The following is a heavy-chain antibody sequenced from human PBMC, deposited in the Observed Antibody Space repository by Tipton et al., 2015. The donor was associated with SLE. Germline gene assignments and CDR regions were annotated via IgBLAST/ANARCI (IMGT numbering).Heavy chain of an antibody. CDR2: IYYDGNSNGRC. D-gene: IGHD6-19*01. V-gene: IGHV4-59*01. Sequence: TLSLTCTVSGGSIGPYYWHWIRQSPGKALEWIGYIYYDGNSNGRCNYNPPLKSRVTMSRDPSKMQFSLNLNSVTAADTALYFCARGVAERLGLDFWGQGSLVTVSS. J-gene: IGHJ4*02. CDR3: ARGVAERLGLDF. CDR1: GGSIGPYY.